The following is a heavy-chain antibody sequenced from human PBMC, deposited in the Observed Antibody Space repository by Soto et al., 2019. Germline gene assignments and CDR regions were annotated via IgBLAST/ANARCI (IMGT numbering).Heavy chain of an antibody. CDR1: GGSISSSSYY. V-gene: IGHV4-39*01. CDR3: ARQWYDYDSSGLDY. CDR2: IYYSGST. Sequence: LSLTCTVSGGSISSSSYYWGWIRQPPGKGLEWIGSIYYSGSTYYNPSLKSRVTISVDTSKNQFSLKLSSVTAADTAVYYCARQWYDYDSSGLDYWGQGTLVTVSS. J-gene: IGHJ4*02. D-gene: IGHD3-22*01.